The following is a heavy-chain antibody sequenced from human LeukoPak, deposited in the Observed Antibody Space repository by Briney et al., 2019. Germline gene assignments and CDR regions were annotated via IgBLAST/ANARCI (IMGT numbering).Heavy chain of an antibody. CDR1: GGSFSGYY. CDR3: ARGVRPPRHWFDP. J-gene: IGHJ5*02. D-gene: IGHD3-10*01. Sequence: PSETLSLTGAVYGGSFSGYYWSWIRQPPGEGLEWIGEINHSGSTNYNPSLKSRVTISVDTSKNQFSLKLSSVTAADTAVYYCARGVRPPRHWFDPWGQGTLVTVSS. V-gene: IGHV4-34*01. CDR2: INHSGST.